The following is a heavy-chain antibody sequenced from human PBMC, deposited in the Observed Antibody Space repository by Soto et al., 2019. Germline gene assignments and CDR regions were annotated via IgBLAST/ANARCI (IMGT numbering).Heavy chain of an antibody. CDR2: IKSKTDGGTT. J-gene: IGHJ4*02. V-gene: IGHV3-15*01. CDR3: TSSLPLSSSSDY. Sequence: GSLRRSGAASGFTFSNAWMSWVRQAPGKGLEWVGRIKSKTDGGTTDYAAPVKGRFTISRDDSKNTLYLQMNSLKTEDTAVYYCTSSLPLSSSSDYWGQGTLVTVS. CDR1: GFTFSNAW. D-gene: IGHD6-6*01.